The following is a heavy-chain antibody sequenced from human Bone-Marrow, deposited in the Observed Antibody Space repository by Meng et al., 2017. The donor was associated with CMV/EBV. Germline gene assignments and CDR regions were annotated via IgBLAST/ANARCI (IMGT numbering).Heavy chain of an antibody. CDR2: IYYSGST. CDR3: ARDRLTPATSDYSNYHYYYYGMDV. Sequence: SETLSLTCTVSGGSISSSSYYWGWIRQPPGKGLEWIGSIYYSGSTYYNPSLKSRVTIFVDTSKNQFSLKLSSVTAADTAVYYCARDRLTPATSDYSNYHYYYYGMDVWGQGTTVTVSS. J-gene: IGHJ6*02. D-gene: IGHD4-11*01. CDR1: GGSISSSSYY. V-gene: IGHV4-39*07.